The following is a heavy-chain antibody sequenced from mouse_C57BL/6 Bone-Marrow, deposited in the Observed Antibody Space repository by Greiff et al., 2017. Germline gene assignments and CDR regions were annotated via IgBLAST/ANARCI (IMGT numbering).Heavy chain of an antibody. CDR2: ISSGSSTI. CDR3: ARGWLPAWCAY. V-gene: IGHV5-17*01. CDR1: GFTFSDYG. J-gene: IGHJ3*01. D-gene: IGHD2-2*01. Sequence: EVKLVESGGGLVKPGGSLKLSCAASGFTFSDYGMHWVRQAPEKGLEWVAYISSGSSTIYYADTVKGRFTISRDNAKNTLFLQMTSLRSEDTAMYYCARGWLPAWCAYWGQGTLVTVSA.